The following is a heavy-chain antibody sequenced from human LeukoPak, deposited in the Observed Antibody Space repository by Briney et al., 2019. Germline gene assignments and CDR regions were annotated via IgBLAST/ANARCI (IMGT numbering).Heavy chain of an antibody. CDR3: ARGKERYSYGPTYYFDY. V-gene: IGHV1-3*01. CDR2: INAGNGNT. Sequence: ASVKVSCKASGYTFTSYAMHWVRQAPGQRLEWMGWINAGNGNTKYSQKFQGRVTITRDTSASTAYMELSSLRSEDTAVYYCARGKERYSYGPTYYFDYWGQGTLVTVSS. J-gene: IGHJ4*02. D-gene: IGHD5-18*01. CDR1: GYTFTSYA.